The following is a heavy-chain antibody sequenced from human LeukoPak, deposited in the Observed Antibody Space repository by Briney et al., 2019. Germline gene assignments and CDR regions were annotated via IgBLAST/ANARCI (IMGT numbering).Heavy chain of an antibody. D-gene: IGHD4-17*01. Sequence: SETLSLTCAVYGGSFSGYYWSWIRQPPGKGLEWIGEINHSGSTNYNPSLKSRVTISVDTSKNQFSLRLSSVTAADTAVYYCARLTVWSTVTAFWFDPWGQGTLVTVSS. CDR3: ARLTVWSTVTAFWFDP. CDR2: INHSGST. V-gene: IGHV4-34*01. CDR1: GGSFSGYY. J-gene: IGHJ5*02.